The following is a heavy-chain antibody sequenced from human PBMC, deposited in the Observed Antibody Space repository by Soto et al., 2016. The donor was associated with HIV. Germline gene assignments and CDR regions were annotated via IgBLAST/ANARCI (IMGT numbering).Heavy chain of an antibody. J-gene: IGHJ4*02. CDR2: ISSSSSII. CDR3: ARGGVIVNIFDD. V-gene: IGHV3-48*01. D-gene: IGHD3-16*02. CDR1: GFTFSSYS. Sequence: EVQLVESGEAWYSLGSLRLSCAASGFTFSSYSMNWVRQAPGKGLEWVSYISSSSSIIYYADSVKGRFTISRDNAKNSLYLQMNSLRAEDTAVYYCARGGVIVNIFDDWGQGTLVTVSS.